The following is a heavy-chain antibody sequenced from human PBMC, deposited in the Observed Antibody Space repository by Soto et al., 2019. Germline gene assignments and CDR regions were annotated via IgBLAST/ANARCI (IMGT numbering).Heavy chain of an antibody. D-gene: IGHD1-26*01. CDR2: INQDGSEK. CDR1: GFTFSSYW. CDR3: ARDYPGGSYYDY. Sequence: PGGSLRLSCAASGFTFSSYWMSWVRQAPGKGRGWVARINQDGSEKYYVDSVKGRFTISRDNAKNSLNLQMNSLRAEDTAVYYCARDYPGGSYYDYWGQGTLVTVSS. J-gene: IGHJ4*02. V-gene: IGHV3-7*03.